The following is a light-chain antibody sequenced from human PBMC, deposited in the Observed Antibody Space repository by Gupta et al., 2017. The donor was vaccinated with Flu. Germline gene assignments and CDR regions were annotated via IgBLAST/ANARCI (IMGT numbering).Light chain of an antibody. Sequence: SYVLSQAPSVSVAPGQTATIACGGKNVGTKSVHWYRQKSGKAPLLTVYNDSDRPSGIPERISGSNSGDTATLTIRRAEAGDESDYYGQVWDGDSEHVVIGGGTKLAVL. CDR3: QVWDGDSEHVV. CDR2: NDS. V-gene: IGLV3-21*02. J-gene: IGLJ2*01. CDR1: NVGTKS.